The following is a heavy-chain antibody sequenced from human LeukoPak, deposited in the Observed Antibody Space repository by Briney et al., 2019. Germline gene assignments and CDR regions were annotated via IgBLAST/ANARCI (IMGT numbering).Heavy chain of an antibody. D-gene: IGHD2-21*02. CDR2: ISYDGSNK. CDR3: ARDKVVVTAIPPTDASDI. CDR1: GFTFSSYA. J-gene: IGHJ3*02. Sequence: GGSLRLSCAASGFTFSSYAMHWVRQAPGKGLEWVAVISYDGSNKYYADSVKGRFTISRDNSKNTLYLQMNSLRAGDTAVYYCARDKVVVTAIPPTDASDIWGQGTMVTVSS. V-gene: IGHV3-30*04.